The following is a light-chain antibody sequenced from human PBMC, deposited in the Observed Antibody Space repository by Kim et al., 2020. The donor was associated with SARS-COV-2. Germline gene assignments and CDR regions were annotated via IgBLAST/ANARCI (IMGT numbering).Light chain of an antibody. V-gene: IGLV3-1*01. CDR2: QDP. CDR1: PLGHQY. CDR3: PSLVIIPLV. J-gene: IGLJ1*01. Sequence: SYELTQPPSVSVTPGQTATITCSGVPLGHQYVCWYQQKPGQSPLFFIYQDPRRPSGIPERFSGSTSDNTAPLTITGTQVTDESAFSFPSLVIIPLVFG.